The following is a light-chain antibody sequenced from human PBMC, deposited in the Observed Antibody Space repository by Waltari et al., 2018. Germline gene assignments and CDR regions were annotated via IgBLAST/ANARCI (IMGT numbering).Light chain of an antibody. V-gene: IGLV2-23*02. J-gene: IGLJ1*01. CDR1: SSVVGSSNL. Sequence: QSALTQPASVSGSPGQSITISCTGSSSVVGSSNLVSWYLQHPGKAPKLRIYEVTKRPSGVSNRFSGSKSGNTASLTISGLQAEDEADYYCYSYAGGRVFGTGTKVTVL. CDR3: YSYAGGRV. CDR2: EVT.